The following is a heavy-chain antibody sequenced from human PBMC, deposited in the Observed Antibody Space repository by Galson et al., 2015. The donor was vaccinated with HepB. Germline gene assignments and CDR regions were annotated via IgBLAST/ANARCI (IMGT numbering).Heavy chain of an antibody. CDR1: GYTFTSYY. CDR2: INPSGGST. D-gene: IGHD4-17*01. V-gene: IGHV1-46*01. Sequence: SVKVSCKASGYTFTSYYMHWVRQAPGQGLEWMGIINPSGGSTSYAQKFQGRVTMTRDTSTSTVYMELSSLRSEDTAVYYCAREGGGYGDYDTAPSTREGWYFDLWGRGTLVTVSS. J-gene: IGHJ2*01. CDR3: AREGGGYGDYDTAPSTREGWYFDL.